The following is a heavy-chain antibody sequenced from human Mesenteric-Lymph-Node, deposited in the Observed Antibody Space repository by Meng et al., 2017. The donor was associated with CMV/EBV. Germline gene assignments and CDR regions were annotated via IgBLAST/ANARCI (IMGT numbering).Heavy chain of an antibody. J-gene: IGHJ6*02. CDR3: ARVGSGSTSCYGGPICDYYYYYGMDV. Sequence: SETLSLTCTVSGGSISSSSYYWGWIRQPPGKGLEWIGSIYYSGSTYYNPSLKSRVTISVDTSKNQFSLKLSSVTAADTAVYYCARVGSGSTSCYGGPICDYYYYYGMDVWGQGTTVTVSS. D-gene: IGHD2-2*01. CDR1: GGSISSSSYY. CDR2: IYYSGST. V-gene: IGHV4-39*07.